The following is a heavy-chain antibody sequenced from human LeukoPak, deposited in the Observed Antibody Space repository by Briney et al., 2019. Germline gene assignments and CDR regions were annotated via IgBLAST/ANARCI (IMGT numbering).Heavy chain of an antibody. J-gene: IGHJ4*02. CDR2: IIPIFGTA. Sequence: ASVNVSCKASGGTFSSYAISWVRQAPGQGREWMGGIIPIFGTANYAQKFQGRVKITTDESTSTAYMELSSLRSEDTAVYYCAVNSGYEITGKFDYWGQGTLVTVSS. CDR1: GGTFSSYA. V-gene: IGHV1-69*05. D-gene: IGHD5-12*01. CDR3: AVNSGYEITGKFDY.